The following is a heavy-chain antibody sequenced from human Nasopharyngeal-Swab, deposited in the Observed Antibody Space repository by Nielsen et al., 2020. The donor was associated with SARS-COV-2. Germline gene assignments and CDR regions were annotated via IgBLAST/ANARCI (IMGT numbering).Heavy chain of an antibody. V-gene: IGHV3-33*08. J-gene: IGHJ3*02. CDR1: GFPFNNYG. CDR3: ARDADDYGDYEDVFDI. CDR2: IWYDGSNK. D-gene: IGHD4-17*01. Sequence: GESLKISCAASGFPFNNYGMHWVRQAPGKGLEWVAVIWYDGSNKYYADSVKGRFTISRDNSKNTLYLQMNSLRAEDTAVYYCARDADDYGDYEDVFDIWGQGTMVTVSS.